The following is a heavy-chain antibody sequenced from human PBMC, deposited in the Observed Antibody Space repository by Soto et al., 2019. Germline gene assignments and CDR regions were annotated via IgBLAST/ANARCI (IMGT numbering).Heavy chain of an antibody. CDR3: TRDRGYCSSTSCYPLLYYYYMDV. Sequence: GGSLRLSCAASGFTFSGSAMHWVRQASGKGLEWVGRIRSKANSYATAYAASVKGRFTISRDDSKNTAYLQMNSLKTEDTAVYYCTRDRGYCSSTSCYPLLYYYYMDVWGKGTTVTVSS. J-gene: IGHJ6*03. D-gene: IGHD2-2*01. CDR1: GFTFSGSA. V-gene: IGHV3-73*01. CDR2: IRSKANSYAT.